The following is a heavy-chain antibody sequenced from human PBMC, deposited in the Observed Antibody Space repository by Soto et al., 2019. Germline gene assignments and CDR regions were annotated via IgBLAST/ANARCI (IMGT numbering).Heavy chain of an antibody. J-gene: IGHJ4*02. Sequence: QVQLQESGPGLVKPSQTLSLTCTVSGGSISSGDYYWSWIRQPPGKGLEWIGYIYYSGSNYYNPSLKSRVTISVDTSKNQFSLKLSSVTAADTAVYYCARRGSAVTTLTDYWGQGTLVTVSS. CDR3: ARRGSAVTTLTDY. V-gene: IGHV4-30-4*01. D-gene: IGHD4-17*01. CDR2: IYYSGSN. CDR1: GGSISSGDYY.